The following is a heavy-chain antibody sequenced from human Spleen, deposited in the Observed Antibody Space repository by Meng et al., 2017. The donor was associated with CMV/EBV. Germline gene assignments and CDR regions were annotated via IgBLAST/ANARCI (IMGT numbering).Heavy chain of an antibody. V-gene: IGHV4-39*07. Sequence: SETLSLTCTVSGGSITSGNYYWGWIRQSPGKGLVWIGSIYYSGSTYYSPSLKSRVTISVDPSRNQFSLKLSSVTAEDTAMYYCARDYSGTERDNWFDPWGQGTPVTVSS. CDR1: GGSITSGNYY. CDR3: ARDYSGTERDNWFDP. J-gene: IGHJ5*02. D-gene: IGHD1-1*01. CDR2: IYYSGST.